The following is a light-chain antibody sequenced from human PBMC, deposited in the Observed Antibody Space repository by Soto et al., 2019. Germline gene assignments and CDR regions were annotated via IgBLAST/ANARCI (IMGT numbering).Light chain of an antibody. J-gene: IGLJ3*02. CDR2: EVS. CDR1: SNDVGGYAY. CDR3: SSYTGSATPV. V-gene: IGLV2-14*01. Sequence: QSALTQPASVSGSPGQSITISCTGTSNDVGGYAYVSWYQQYPGKAPKLVISEVSNRPSGVSHRFSGSRSGNTASLTISGLPAEDAADYYCSSYTGSATPVFGGGTKLTVL.